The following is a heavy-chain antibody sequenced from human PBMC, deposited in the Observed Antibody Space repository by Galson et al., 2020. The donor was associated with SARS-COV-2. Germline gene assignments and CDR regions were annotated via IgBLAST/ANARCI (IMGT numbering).Heavy chain of an antibody. CDR3: ARMTYYYGSGSYYRYFDY. V-gene: IGHV4-30-4*08. D-gene: IGHD3-10*01. CDR1: GGSISSGDYY. J-gene: IGHJ4*02. Sequence: SETLSLTCTVSGGSISSGDYYWSWIRQPPGKGLEWIGYIYYSGSTYYNPSLKSRVTISVDTSKNQFSLKLSSVTAADTAVYYCARMTYYYGSGSYYRYFDYWGQGTLVTVSS. CDR2: IYYSGST.